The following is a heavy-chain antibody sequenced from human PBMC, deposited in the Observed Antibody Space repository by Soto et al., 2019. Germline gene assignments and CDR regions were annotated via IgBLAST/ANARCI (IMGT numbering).Heavy chain of an antibody. CDR3: ARWQLERRDYYYYYYMDV. CDR1: GFTFSSYW. Sequence: GGSLRLSCAASGFTFSSYWMHWVRQAPGKGLVWVSRINSDGSSTSYADSVKGRFTISRDNAKNTLYLQMNSLRAEDTAVYYCARWQLERRDYYYYYYMDVWGKGTTVTVSS. D-gene: IGHD1-1*01. V-gene: IGHV3-74*01. J-gene: IGHJ6*03. CDR2: INSDGSST.